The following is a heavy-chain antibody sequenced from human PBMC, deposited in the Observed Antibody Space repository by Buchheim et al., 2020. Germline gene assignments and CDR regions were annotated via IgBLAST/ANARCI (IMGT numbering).Heavy chain of an antibody. D-gene: IGHD3-9*01. CDR1: GFTFSSYG. V-gene: IGHV3-30*18. CDR3: AKTGGQLRYFDWLFDY. Sequence: QVQLVESGGGVVQPGRSLRLSCAASGFTFSSYGMHWVRQAPGKGLEWVAVISYDGSNKYYADSVKGRFTISRDNSKNTLYLQMNSLRAEDTAVYYCAKTGGQLRYFDWLFDYWGQGTL. J-gene: IGHJ4*02. CDR2: ISYDGSNK.